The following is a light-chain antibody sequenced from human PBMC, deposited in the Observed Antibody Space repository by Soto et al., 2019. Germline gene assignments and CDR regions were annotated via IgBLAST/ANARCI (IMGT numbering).Light chain of an antibody. J-gene: IGKJ1*01. V-gene: IGKV3-15*01. CDR3: QQYNSYWT. Sequence: EIVMTQSPATLSVSPGERATLSCRASQNIYSNVAWYQQRPGQAPRLLIYRASTRATGIPARFSGSGSGTEFTLTISSLQPDDSATYYCQQYNSYWTFGQGTKVDIK. CDR1: QNIYSN. CDR2: RAS.